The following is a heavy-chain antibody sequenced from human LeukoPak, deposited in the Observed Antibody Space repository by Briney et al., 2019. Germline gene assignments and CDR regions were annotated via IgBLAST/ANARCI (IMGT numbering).Heavy chain of an antibody. Sequence: ASVKVSCKASGYTFTSYGISWVRQAPGQGLEWMGWISAYNGNTNYAQNLQGRVTMTTDTSTSTAYMELRSLRSDDTAVYYCARDPTPYSSGWYGFGNWGQGTLVTVSS. CDR2: ISAYNGNT. CDR3: ARDPTPYSSGWYGFGN. D-gene: IGHD6-19*01. V-gene: IGHV1-18*01. J-gene: IGHJ4*02. CDR1: GYTFTSYG.